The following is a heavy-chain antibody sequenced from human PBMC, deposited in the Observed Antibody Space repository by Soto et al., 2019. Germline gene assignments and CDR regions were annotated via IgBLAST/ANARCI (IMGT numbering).Heavy chain of an antibody. V-gene: IGHV1-3*01. Sequence: QVQLVQSGAEVKKPGASVKVSCKASGYTLTSYAMHWVRQAPGQRLEWMGWINAGNGNTKYSQKFQGRVTITRDTSASTAYMALSSLRSEDTAVYYCASGKPRGSYWPGDYWGQGTLVTVSS. J-gene: IGHJ4*02. CDR2: INAGNGNT. CDR3: ASGKPRGSYWPGDY. D-gene: IGHD1-26*01. CDR1: GYTLTSYA.